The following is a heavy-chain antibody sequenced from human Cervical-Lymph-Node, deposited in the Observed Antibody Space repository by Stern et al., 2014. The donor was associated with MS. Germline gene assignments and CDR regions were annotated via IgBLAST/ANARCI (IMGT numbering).Heavy chain of an antibody. D-gene: IGHD1-14*01. V-gene: IGHV1-69*01. J-gene: IGHJ5*02. CDR1: GGTFSKFP. Sequence: QVQLVQSGAEVTKPGSSVKVSCKASGGTFSKFPSSWVRQAPGQGLEWLGGIFADYGTPTEARDFSGRVTITAYVSTSTVYMELSSLRSDDTAVYYCALSSETSDRWDSLGYDLWGQGTLVTVSS. CDR3: ALSSETSDRWDSLGYDL. CDR2: IFADYGTP.